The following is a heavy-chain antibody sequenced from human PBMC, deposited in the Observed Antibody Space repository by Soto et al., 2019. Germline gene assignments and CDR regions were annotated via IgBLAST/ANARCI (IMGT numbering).Heavy chain of an antibody. CDR1: GGSISSYY. Sequence: SETLSLTCTVSGGSISSYYWSWIRQPPGKGLEWIGYIYYSGSTNYNPSLKSRVTISVDTSKNQFSLKLSSVTAADTAVYYCARMGPSYGDYAYWGQGTLVTVSS. V-gene: IGHV4-59*01. CDR2: IYYSGST. CDR3: ARMGPSYGDYAY. J-gene: IGHJ4*02. D-gene: IGHD4-17*01.